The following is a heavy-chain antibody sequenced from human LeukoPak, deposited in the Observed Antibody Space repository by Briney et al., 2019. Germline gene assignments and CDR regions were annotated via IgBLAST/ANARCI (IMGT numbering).Heavy chain of an antibody. Sequence: GGSLRPSCAASGFTFSSYAMSWVRQAPGKGLEWVSAISGSGGSTYYADSVKGRFTISRDNSKNTLYLQMNSLRAEDTAVYYCAGVLTGHYYYYGMDVWGQGTTVTVSS. V-gene: IGHV3-23*01. CDR3: AGVLTGHYYYYGMDV. CDR1: GFTFSSYA. D-gene: IGHD2-8*01. CDR2: ISGSGGST. J-gene: IGHJ6*02.